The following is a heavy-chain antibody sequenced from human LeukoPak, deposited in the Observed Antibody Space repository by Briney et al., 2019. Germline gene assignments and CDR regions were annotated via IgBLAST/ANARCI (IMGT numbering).Heavy chain of an antibody. J-gene: IGHJ4*02. V-gene: IGHV3-21*01. D-gene: IGHD3-10*01. Sequence: PGGPLRLSCAASGFTFSGYSLNWVRQAPGKGLEWVSSIDTTSSSIHYADSVKGRFTISRDNAKNSLYLQMNNLRVEDTAVYFCASGHGSGTYFLAGTLDYWGRGTLVTVSS. CDR2: IDTTSSSI. CDR3: ASGHGSGTYFLAGTLDY. CDR1: GFTFSGYS.